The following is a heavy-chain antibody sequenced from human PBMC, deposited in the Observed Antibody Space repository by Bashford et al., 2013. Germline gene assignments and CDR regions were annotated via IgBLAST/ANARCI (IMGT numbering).Heavy chain of an antibody. D-gene: IGHD1-26*01. CDR2: TRNNDYGGTA. CDR1: GFTFGEYA. J-gene: IGHJ4*02. V-gene: IGHV3-49*03. CDR3: SRSRNWEYFDY. Sequence: GGSLRLSCTTSGFTFGEYALGWFRLXPGMGLEWLGFTRNNDYGGTAEYAASVKGRFTISRDNSNNIAYLQMDRLTPDDTAVYYCSRSRNWEYFDYWGQGALVTVSS.